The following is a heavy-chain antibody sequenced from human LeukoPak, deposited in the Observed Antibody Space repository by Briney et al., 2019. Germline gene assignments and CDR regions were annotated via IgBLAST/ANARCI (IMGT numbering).Heavy chain of an antibody. D-gene: IGHD2-15*01. CDR1: GGSFSGYY. CDR3: ARGRYCSGGSCYSVYDY. Sequence: PSETLSLTCAVYGGSFSGYYWSWIRQPPGKGLEWIVEINHSGSTNYNPSLKSRVTISVDTSKNQFSLKLSSVTAADTAVYYCARGRYCSGGSCYSVYDYWGQGTLVTVSS. CDR2: INHSGST. V-gene: IGHV4-34*01. J-gene: IGHJ4*02.